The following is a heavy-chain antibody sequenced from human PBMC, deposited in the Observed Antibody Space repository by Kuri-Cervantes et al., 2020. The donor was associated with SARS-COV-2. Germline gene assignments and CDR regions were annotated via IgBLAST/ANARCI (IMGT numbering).Heavy chain of an antibody. CDR1: GFSLSNARMG. J-gene: IGHJ4*02. D-gene: IGHD3-22*01. CDR3: ARNSYYYDSSGYYYFDY. Sequence: SGPTLVKPTETLTLTCPGSGFSLSNARMGVSWIRQPPGKALEWLAHIFSNDEKFYSTSLQSRLTISKDTSKNQVVLTMTNMDPVDTATYYRARNSYYYDSSGYYYFDYWGQGTLVTVSS. V-gene: IGHV2-26*01. CDR2: IFSNDEK.